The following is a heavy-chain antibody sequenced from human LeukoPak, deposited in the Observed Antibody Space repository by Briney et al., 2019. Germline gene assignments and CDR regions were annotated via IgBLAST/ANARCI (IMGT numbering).Heavy chain of an antibody. D-gene: IGHD6-13*01. V-gene: IGHV3-30*01. CDR3: ARGVSTWYRIDY. Sequence: GRSLRLSCVASGFPFRSYSLRWVRHAPGKALEWVALLSYDGSIKRYADSVRGRFTVSRDNSKSSVYLQMESLKADDTAVYYCARGVSTWYRIDYWGQGTLVTVSS. CDR2: LSYDGSIK. J-gene: IGHJ4*02. CDR1: GFPFRSYS.